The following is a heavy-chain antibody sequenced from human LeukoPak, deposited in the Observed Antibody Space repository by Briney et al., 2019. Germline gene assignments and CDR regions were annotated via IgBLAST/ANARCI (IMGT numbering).Heavy chain of an antibody. CDR3: ARHYYDSSGYYIPPFDY. D-gene: IGHD3-22*01. CDR1: GGSISSSSYY. J-gene: IGHJ4*02. Sequence: SETLSLTCTVSGGSISSSSYYWGWIRQPPGKGLEWIGSIYYSGSTYYNPFLKSRVTISVDTSKNQFSLKLSSVTAADTAVYYCARHYYDSSGYYIPPFDYWGQGTLVTVSS. V-gene: IGHV4-39*01. CDR2: IYYSGST.